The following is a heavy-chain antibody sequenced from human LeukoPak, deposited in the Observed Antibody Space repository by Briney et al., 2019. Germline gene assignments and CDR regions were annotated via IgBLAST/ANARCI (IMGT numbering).Heavy chain of an antibody. V-gene: IGHV1-18*01. D-gene: IGHD2-2*02. J-gene: IGHJ5*02. CDR1: GYTFTSYG. CDR2: ISAYNGNT. Sequence: ASVKVSYKASGYTFTSYGISWVRQAPGQGLEWMGWISAYNGNTNYAQKLQGRVTMATDTSTSTAYMELRSLRSDDTAVYYCARGGDIVVVPPAISARGPPWFDPWGQGTLVTVSS. CDR3: ARGGDIVVVPPAISARGPPWFDP.